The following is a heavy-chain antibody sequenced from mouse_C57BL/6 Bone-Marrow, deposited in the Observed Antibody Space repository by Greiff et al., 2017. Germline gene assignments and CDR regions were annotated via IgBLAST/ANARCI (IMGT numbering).Heavy chain of an antibody. D-gene: IGHD3-1*01. V-gene: IGHV1-19*01. J-gene: IGHJ4*01. CDR2: INPYNGGT. CDR3: ARSGLLDYAMDY. Sequence: EVQLVESGPVLVKPGASVKMSCKASGYTFTDYYMNWVKQSHGKSLEWIGVINPYNGGTSYNQKFKGKATLTVDKSSSTAYMELHSLASEDSAVYYCARSGLLDYAMDYWGQGTSVTVSS. CDR1: GYTFTDYY.